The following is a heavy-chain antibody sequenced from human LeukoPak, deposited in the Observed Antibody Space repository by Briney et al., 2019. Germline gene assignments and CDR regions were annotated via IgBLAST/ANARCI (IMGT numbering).Heavy chain of an antibody. V-gene: IGHV3-21*01. CDR3: ARATNGRFDI. Sequence: GGSLRLSCAASGFTFSSYSMNWVRQAPGKGLGWVSFISSSTSYISYADSVKGRFTISRDNAKSSLWLQMNSLRAEDTAVYYCARATNGRFDIWGQGTMVTVSS. D-gene: IGHD2-8*01. CDR1: GFTFSSYS. J-gene: IGHJ3*02. CDR2: ISSSTSYI.